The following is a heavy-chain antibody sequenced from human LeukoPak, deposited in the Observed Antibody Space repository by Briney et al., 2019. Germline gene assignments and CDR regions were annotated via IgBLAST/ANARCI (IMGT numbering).Heavy chain of an antibody. D-gene: IGHD1-1*01. J-gene: IGHJ4*02. CDR1: GFTFKLYW. CDR2: INDDGSDT. CDR3: ANPDNTNLDY. V-gene: IGHV3-74*01. Sequence: GGSLRLSCAASGFTFKLYWMHWVRQVPGKRPVWVSRINDDGSDTIYADSVRGRFTISRDDAKNTVYLQMNSLRAEDTAVYYCANPDNTNLDYWGQGTLVTVSS.